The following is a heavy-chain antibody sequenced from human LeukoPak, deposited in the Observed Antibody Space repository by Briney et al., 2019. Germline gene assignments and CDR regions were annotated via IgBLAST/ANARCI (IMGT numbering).Heavy chain of an antibody. Sequence: GGSLRLSCAASGFTFSSYGMHWVRQAPGKGLEWVAVISYDGSNKYYADSVKGRFTISRDNSKNTLYLQMNSLRAEDTAVYYCAKEKEGGYGDYVGLFDYWGQGTLVTVSS. J-gene: IGHJ4*02. D-gene: IGHD4-17*01. CDR2: ISYDGSNK. CDR1: GFTFSSYG. V-gene: IGHV3-30*18. CDR3: AKEKEGGYGDYVGLFDY.